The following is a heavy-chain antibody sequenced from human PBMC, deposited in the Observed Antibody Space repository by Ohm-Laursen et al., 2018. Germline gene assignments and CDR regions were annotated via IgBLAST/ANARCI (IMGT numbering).Heavy chain of an antibody. Sequence: ASVKASCNASGYTFTGYYMHWVRHAPGHGLEWMGIINPSGGSTSYAQKFQGRVTMTRDTSTSTVYMEMSSMRSEDTAVYYCAREGGAGVPAAIIYCFGMDVWGQGTTVTVSS. V-gene: IGHV1-46*01. D-gene: IGHD2-2*02. J-gene: IGHJ6*02. CDR1: GYTFTGYY. CDR2: INPSGGST. CDR3: AREGGAGVPAAIIYCFGMDV.